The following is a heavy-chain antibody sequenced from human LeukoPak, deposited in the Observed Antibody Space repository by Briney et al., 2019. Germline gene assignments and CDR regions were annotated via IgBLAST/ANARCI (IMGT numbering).Heavy chain of an antibody. CDR3: ARGTMTTVTYYFDY. CDR2: INHSGST. CDR1: GGSFSGYY. V-gene: IGHV4-34*01. Sequence: SETLSLTCAVYGGSFSGYYWSWIRQPPGKGLEWIGEINHSGSTNYNPSLKSRVAISVDTFKNQFSLKLSSVTAADTAVYYCARGTMTTVTYYFDYWGQGTPVTVSS. D-gene: IGHD4-17*01. J-gene: IGHJ4*02.